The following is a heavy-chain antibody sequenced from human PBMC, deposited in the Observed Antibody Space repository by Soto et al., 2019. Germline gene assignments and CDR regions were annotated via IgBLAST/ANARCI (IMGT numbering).Heavy chain of an antibody. D-gene: IGHD2-15*01. V-gene: IGHV1-18*01. J-gene: IGHJ2*01. Sequence: QVQLVQSGGEVKKPGASVKVSCQASGYTFSDYAISWVRQAPGQGLEWMGWISASTRNTDQAQNFQGRVIMTLDTSTNTAYMELTSLRSDDTAVYYCVRCYCSVGSCYACWNFDLWGRGTLVTVSS. CDR3: VRCYCSVGSCYACWNFDL. CDR1: GYTFSDYA. CDR2: ISASTRNT.